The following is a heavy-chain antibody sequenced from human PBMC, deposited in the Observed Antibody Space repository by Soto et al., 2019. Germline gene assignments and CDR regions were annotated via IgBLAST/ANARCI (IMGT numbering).Heavy chain of an antibody. D-gene: IGHD7-27*01. CDR3: ARETSAATNSGTFDI. V-gene: IGHV3-48*03. J-gene: IGHJ3*02. Sequence: PGGSLRLSCAASGFTFNSYEMNWVRQAPGKGLEWISYISSSGTGIYYAESVKGRFTISRDNAKNSLYLQMNTLRAEDTAIYYCARETSAATNSGTFDIWGQGTMVTVSS. CDR1: GFTFNSYE. CDR2: ISSSGTGI.